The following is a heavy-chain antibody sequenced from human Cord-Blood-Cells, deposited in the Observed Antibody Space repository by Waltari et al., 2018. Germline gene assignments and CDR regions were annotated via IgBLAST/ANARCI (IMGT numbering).Heavy chain of an antibody. CDR3: AREWVGADALDI. J-gene: IGHJ3*02. D-gene: IGHD1-26*01. CDR2: IKQDGSEK. CDR1: GSTFSSYW. Sequence: EVQLVESGGGLVQPGGSLRLPCAASGSTFSSYWMSWVRQAPGKGLEWVANIKQDGSEKCYVDSVKGRCTIARDNANNSLYLRMNSLRAEETAVYYCAREWVGADALDIWGQGTMVTVSS. V-gene: IGHV3-7*01.